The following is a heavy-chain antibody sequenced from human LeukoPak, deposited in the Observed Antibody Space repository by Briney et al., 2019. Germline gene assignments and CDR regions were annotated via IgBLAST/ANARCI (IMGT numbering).Heavy chain of an antibody. D-gene: IGHD4-17*01. CDR1: GDSVGSSASGNS. CDR2: IYRSGGT. J-gene: IGHJ4*02. V-gene: IGHV4-4*02. Sequence: SETLPLTCAVSGDSVGSSASGNSRWNWVRQPPGKTLEWIGEIYRSGGTHSNPSLRRRVTMSLDRSENQLTLNVRSVTAADTAVYYCVRDLDDGNYALAFWGQGTLVTVSS. CDR3: VRDLDDGNYALAF.